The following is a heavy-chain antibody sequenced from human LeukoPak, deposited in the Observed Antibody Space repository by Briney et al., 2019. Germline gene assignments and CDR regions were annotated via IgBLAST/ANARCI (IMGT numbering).Heavy chain of an antibody. Sequence: GGSLRLSCAASGFTFDDYAMHWVRQAPGKGLGWVSGISWNSDTRTYADSVKGRFTISRDNAKNSLYLQMNSLRAEDTALYYCAKAMIVVITDDAFDIWGQGTMVTVSS. CDR1: GFTFDDYA. V-gene: IGHV3-9*01. D-gene: IGHD3-22*01. CDR2: ISWNSDTR. CDR3: AKAMIVVITDDAFDI. J-gene: IGHJ3*02.